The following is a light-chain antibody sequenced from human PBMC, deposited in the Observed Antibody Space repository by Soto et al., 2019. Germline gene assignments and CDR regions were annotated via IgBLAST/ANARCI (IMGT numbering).Light chain of an antibody. V-gene: IGKV3-15*01. CDR1: HSAASA. J-gene: IGKJ4*02. CDR3: QQYRDWPLT. CDR2: DAS. Sequence: EIVLTQSPATLSVSPGERATLSCRASHSAASAVAWYQQKPGQAPRLLIYDASTRATGIAARFSGSGSATEFTLTISSLQSEDFAVYSCQQYRDWPLTVGGGPKVDLK.